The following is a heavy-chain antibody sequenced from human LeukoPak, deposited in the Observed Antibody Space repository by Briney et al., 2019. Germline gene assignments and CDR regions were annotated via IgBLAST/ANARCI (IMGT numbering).Heavy chain of an antibody. J-gene: IGHJ4*02. CDR1: GFPFSIYE. D-gene: IGHD6-19*01. Sequence: PGGSLILSCAVSGFPFSIYEMNWVRQAPGKGLEWVSNIGSSGTTIYYADSVKGRFSISRDNAKSSLYLQMNSLRVEDTAVYYCALLAVASDFDYWGQGALVIVSS. V-gene: IGHV3-48*03. CDR3: ALLAVASDFDY. CDR2: IGSSGTTI.